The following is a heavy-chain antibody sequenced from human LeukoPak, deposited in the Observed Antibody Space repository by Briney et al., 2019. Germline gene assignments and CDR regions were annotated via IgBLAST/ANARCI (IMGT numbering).Heavy chain of an antibody. Sequence: PGGPLRLSCAASGFTFDDCAMHWVRQAPGKGLEWVSSISSSSSYIYYADSVKGRFTISRDNAKNSLYLQMNSLRAEDTAVYYCARDLDSSGWAEAFDIWGQGTMVTVSS. CDR1: GFTFDDCA. D-gene: IGHD6-19*01. CDR2: ISSSSSYI. CDR3: ARDLDSSGWAEAFDI. J-gene: IGHJ3*02. V-gene: IGHV3-21*01.